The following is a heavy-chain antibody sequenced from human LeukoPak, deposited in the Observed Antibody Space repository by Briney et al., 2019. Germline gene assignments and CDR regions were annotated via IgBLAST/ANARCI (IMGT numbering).Heavy chain of an antibody. CDR2: INHSGST. D-gene: IGHD1-26*01. Sequence: PSETLSLTCAVYGGSFSGYYWSWIRQPPGKGLEWIGEINHSGSTNYNPSLKSRVTISVDTPKNQFSLKLSSVTAADTAVYYCARGRIVVQKYYFDYWGQGTLVTVSS. CDR1: GGSFSGYY. J-gene: IGHJ4*02. V-gene: IGHV4-34*01. CDR3: ARGRIVVQKYYFDY.